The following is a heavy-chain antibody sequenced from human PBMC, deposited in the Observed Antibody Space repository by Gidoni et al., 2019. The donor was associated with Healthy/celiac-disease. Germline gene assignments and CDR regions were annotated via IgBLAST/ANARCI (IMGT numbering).Heavy chain of an antibody. CDR3: TRSSSWYIPGAFDI. D-gene: IGHD6-13*01. J-gene: IGHJ3*02. Sequence: EVQLVESGGGLVQQGRSLRLSCTASGFTFGDYAMSWFRQAPGKGLEWVGFIRSKAYGGTTEYAASVKGRFTISRDDSKSIAYLQMNSLKTEDTAVYYCTRSSSWYIPGAFDIWGQGTMVTVSS. V-gene: IGHV3-49*03. CDR1: GFTFGDYA. CDR2: IRSKAYGGTT.